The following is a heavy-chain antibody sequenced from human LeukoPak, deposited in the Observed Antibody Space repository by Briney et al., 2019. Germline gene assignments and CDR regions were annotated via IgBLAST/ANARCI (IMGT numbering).Heavy chain of an antibody. CDR1: GFTFSSYS. J-gene: IGHJ3*02. V-gene: IGHV3-48*04. Sequence: AGGSLRLSCAASGFTFSSYSMNWVRQAPGKGLEWVSYISSSSSTIYYADSVKGRFTISRDNAKNSLYLQMNSLRAEDTAVYYCASALEYSYGYAFDIWGQGTMVTVSS. CDR3: ASALEYSYGYAFDI. D-gene: IGHD5-18*01. CDR2: ISSSSSTI.